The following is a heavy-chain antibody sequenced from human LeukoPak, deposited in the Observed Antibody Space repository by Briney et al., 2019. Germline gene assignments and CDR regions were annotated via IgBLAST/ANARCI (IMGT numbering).Heavy chain of an antibody. CDR3: ARVGPRNYYYYMDV. CDR2: IIPIFGTA. V-gene: IGHV1-69*13. CDR1: GYTFNRNN. D-gene: IGHD7-27*01. J-gene: IGHJ6*03. Sequence: GASVKVSCKASGYTFNRNNISWVRQAPGQGLEWMGGIIPIFGTANYAQKFQGRVTITADESTSTAYMELSSLRSEDTAVYYCARVGPRNYYYYMDVWGKGTTVTISS.